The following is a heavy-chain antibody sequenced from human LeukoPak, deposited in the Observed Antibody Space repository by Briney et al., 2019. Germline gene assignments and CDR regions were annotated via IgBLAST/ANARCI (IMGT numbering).Heavy chain of an antibody. CDR2: IWYDGSNK. V-gene: IGHV3-33*08. CDR1: GFTFSSYW. D-gene: IGHD6-13*01. Sequence: GGSLRLSCAASGFTFSSYWMSWVRQAPGKGLERVAVIWYDGSNKYYADSVKGRFTISRDNSKNTLYLQMNSLRAEDTAVYYCARGWAAAGIRARGFGYWGQGTLVTVSS. J-gene: IGHJ4*02. CDR3: ARGWAAAGIRARGFGY.